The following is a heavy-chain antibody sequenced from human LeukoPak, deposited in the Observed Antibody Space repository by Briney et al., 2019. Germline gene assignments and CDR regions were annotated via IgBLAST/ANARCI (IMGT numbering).Heavy chain of an antibody. D-gene: IGHD6-19*01. CDR3: ARDQAVAETFDY. Sequence: ASVKVSCKASGGTFSSYAISWVRQAPGQGLEWMGGIIPIFGTANYAQKFQGRVTITADESTSTAYMELSSLRSEDTAVYYCARDQAVAETFDYWGQGTLVTVSS. CDR2: IIPIFGTA. J-gene: IGHJ4*02. CDR1: GGTFSSYA. V-gene: IGHV1-69*13.